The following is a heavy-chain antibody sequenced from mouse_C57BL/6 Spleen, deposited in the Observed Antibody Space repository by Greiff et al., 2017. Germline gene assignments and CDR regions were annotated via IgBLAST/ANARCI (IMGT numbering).Heavy chain of an antibody. D-gene: IGHD1-1*01. V-gene: IGHV1-82*01. CDR1: GYAFSSSW. CDR2: IYPGDGDT. J-gene: IGHJ2*01. CDR3: ARSGFITTVVADY. Sequence: QVQLQQSGPELVKPGASVKISCKASGYAFSSSWMNWVKQRPGKGLEWIGRIYPGDGDTNYNGKFKGKATLTADKSSSTAYMQLSSLTSEDSAVYFCARSGFITTVVADYCGQGTTLTVSS.